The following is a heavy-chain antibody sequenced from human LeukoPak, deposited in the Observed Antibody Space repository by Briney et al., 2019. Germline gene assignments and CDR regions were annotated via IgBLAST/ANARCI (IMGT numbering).Heavy chain of an antibody. V-gene: IGHV2-5*01. J-gene: IGHJ4*02. Sequence: SCPTLVDPPQTLTLTCSFSWFSLTTNVVGVGWIRQPPGKALEWLALIYGNDERRYSASLETRLTITKDSSKNQVVLTMTNMDPVDTATYYCVHDVPSDYGFDYWGQGILVTVSS. CDR2: IYGNDER. CDR3: VHDVPSDYGFDY. CDR1: WFSLTTNVVG. D-gene: IGHD4-17*01.